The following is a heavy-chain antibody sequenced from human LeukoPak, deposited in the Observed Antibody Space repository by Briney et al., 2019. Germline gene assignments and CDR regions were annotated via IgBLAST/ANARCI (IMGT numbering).Heavy chain of an antibody. Sequence: SETLSLTCTVSGGSISSYYWSWIRQHPGEGLEWIGYTYYSGSTYHNPSLKSRVTISIDTSRNQFSLKLSSVTAADTAVYYCATYSSSWRTYYFDYWGQGALVTVSS. CDR2: TYYSGST. CDR3: ATYSSSWRTYYFDY. D-gene: IGHD6-13*01. CDR1: GGSISSYY. V-gene: IGHV4-59*06. J-gene: IGHJ4*02.